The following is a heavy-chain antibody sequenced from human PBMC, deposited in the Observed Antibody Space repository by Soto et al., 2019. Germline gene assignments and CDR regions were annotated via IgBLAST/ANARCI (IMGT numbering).Heavy chain of an antibody. CDR1: GGSINTFY. D-gene: IGHD5-12*01. J-gene: IGHJ4*02. V-gene: IGHV4-4*07. Sequence: SETLSLTCTVSGGSINTFYWSWVRQPAGKGLEWIGRIFSSGSTSFNPSLESRVAMSVDTSKNHFSLNLSSVTAADTAVYYCAREGSYSAYNFAHGIQLWSFDFWGQGALVTVSS. CDR2: IFSSGST. CDR3: AREGSYSAYNFAHGIQLWSFDF.